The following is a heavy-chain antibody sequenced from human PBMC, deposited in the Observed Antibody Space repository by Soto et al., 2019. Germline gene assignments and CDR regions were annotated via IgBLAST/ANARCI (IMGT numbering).Heavy chain of an antibody. Sequence: QVQLQESGPGLVKTSETLFLTCTVTGASISSYYWSWIRQPPGKGLEWIGHISYSGSTNYNPSVMGRVTVSVARSTNQFSLKLSSVTAADTAVYYCARAQPFEFHNWFDPWGQGTLVSVSS. CDR3: ARAQPFEFHNWFDP. D-gene: IGHD2-2*01. V-gene: IGHV4-59*01. CDR2: ISYSGST. CDR1: GASISSYY. J-gene: IGHJ5*02.